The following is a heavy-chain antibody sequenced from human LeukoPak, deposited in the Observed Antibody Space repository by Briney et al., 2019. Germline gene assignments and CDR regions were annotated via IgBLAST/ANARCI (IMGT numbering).Heavy chain of an antibody. CDR2: IYHSGST. V-gene: IGHV4-38-2*01. CDR3: ASDWGLRYFDY. Sequence: PSETPSLTCAVSGYSISSGYYWGWIRQPPGKGLEWIGSIYHSGSTYYSPSLKSRVTISVDTSKNQFSLKLSSVTAADTAVYYCASDWGLRYFDYWGQGTLVTVSS. J-gene: IGHJ4*02. D-gene: IGHD1-26*01. CDR1: GYSISSGYY.